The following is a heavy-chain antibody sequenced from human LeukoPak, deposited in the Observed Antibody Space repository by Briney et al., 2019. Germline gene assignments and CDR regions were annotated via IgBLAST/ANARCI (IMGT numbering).Heavy chain of an antibody. CDR1: GFTFSSYD. V-gene: IGHV3-30*03. CDR3: VRDMGGDGFDI. D-gene: IGHD1-26*01. J-gene: IGHJ3*02. Sequence: GGSLRLSCAASGFTFSSYDMHWVRQAPGKGLVWVAIISFDGTNKYYADSVKGRFTISRDNAKNSLFLQMNSLRADDTAIYYCVRDMGGDGFDIWGQGTTVTVSS. CDR2: ISFDGTNK.